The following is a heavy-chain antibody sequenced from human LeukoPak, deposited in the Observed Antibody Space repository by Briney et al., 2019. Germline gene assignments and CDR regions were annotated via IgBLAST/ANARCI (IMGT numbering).Heavy chain of an antibody. Sequence: SETLSLTCAVYGGSFSGYYWSWIRQPPGKGLEWIGEINHSGSTNYNPSLKSRVTISVDTSKNQFSLKLSSVTAADTAVYYCAREIIRFSSGWFAYWGQGTLVTVSS. D-gene: IGHD6-19*01. CDR2: INHSGST. CDR1: GGSFSGYY. J-gene: IGHJ4*02. V-gene: IGHV4-34*01. CDR3: AREIIRFSSGWFAY.